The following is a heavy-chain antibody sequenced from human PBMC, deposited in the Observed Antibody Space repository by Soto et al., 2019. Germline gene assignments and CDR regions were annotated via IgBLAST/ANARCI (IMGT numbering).Heavy chain of an antibody. J-gene: IGHJ5*02. D-gene: IGHD2-2*01. CDR2: INPNSGGT. V-gene: IGHV1-2*04. Sequence: ASVKVSCKASGYTFTGYYMHWVRQAPGQGLEWMGWINPNSGGTNYAQKFQGWVTMTRDTSISTAYMELSRLRSEDTAVYYCARALDIVVVPAAMLFDPWGQGTLVTVSS. CDR3: ARALDIVVVPAAMLFDP. CDR1: GYTFTGYY.